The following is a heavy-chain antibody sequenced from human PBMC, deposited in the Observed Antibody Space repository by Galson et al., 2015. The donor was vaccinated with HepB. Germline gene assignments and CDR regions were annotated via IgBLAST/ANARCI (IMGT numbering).Heavy chain of an antibody. CDR2: MNPNSGNT. CDR3: ARGRGYNDPPHKSRIDY. D-gene: IGHD5-24*01. J-gene: IGHJ4*02. V-gene: IGHV1-8*01. Sequence: SVKVSCKASGYTFTSYDINWVRQATGQGLEWMGWMNPNSGNTGYAQKFQGRVTMTRNTSISAAYMELSSLRSEDTAVYYCARGRGYNDPPHKSRIDYWGQGTLVTVSS. CDR1: GYTFTSYD.